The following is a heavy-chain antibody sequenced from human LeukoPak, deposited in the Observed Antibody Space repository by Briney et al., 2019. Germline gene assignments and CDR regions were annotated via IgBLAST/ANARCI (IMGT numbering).Heavy chain of an antibody. D-gene: IGHD3-10*01. Sequence: GGSLRLSCAASGFTFSSYWMTWVRQAPGKGLEWVAKIKQDGSEKSYVDSVKGRFTVSRDNAKNSLYLQMNSLRADDTAIYYCARDRMVRGVISSPDYWGQGTLVTVSS. CDR1: GFTFSSYW. CDR2: IKQDGSEK. V-gene: IGHV3-7*01. CDR3: ARDRMVRGVISSPDY. J-gene: IGHJ4*02.